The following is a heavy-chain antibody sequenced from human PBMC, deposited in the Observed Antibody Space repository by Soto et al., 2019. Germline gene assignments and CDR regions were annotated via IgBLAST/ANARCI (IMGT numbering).Heavy chain of an antibody. V-gene: IGHV3-48*01. Sequence: PGGSLRLSSAASGFTFSSYSMNWVRQAPGKGLEWVSYISSSSSTIYYADSVKGRFTISRDNAKNSLYLQMNSLRAEDTAVYYCAREGSSGWYGAFDIWGQGTMVTVSS. CDR2: ISSSSSTI. J-gene: IGHJ3*02. D-gene: IGHD6-19*01. CDR1: GFTFSSYS. CDR3: AREGSSGWYGAFDI.